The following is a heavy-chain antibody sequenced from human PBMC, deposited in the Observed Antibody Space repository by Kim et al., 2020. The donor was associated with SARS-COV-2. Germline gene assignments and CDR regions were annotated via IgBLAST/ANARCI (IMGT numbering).Heavy chain of an antibody. D-gene: IGHD4-17*01. CDR2: VDPRDSYT. J-gene: IGHJ4*02. Sequence: GESLKISCQGSGYAFTNYWISWVRQMLGKGLEWMGTVDPRDSYTKYSPSFEGHVTISAAESISTAYLHWSSLKASDSGVYYCARNYGGNPSDYWGQGTLVTVSS. CDR1: GYAFTNYW. CDR3: ARNYGGNPSDY. V-gene: IGHV5-10-1*01.